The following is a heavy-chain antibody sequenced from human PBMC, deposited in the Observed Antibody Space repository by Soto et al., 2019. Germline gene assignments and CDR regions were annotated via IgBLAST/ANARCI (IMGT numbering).Heavy chain of an antibody. J-gene: IGHJ5*02. D-gene: IGHD3-10*01. Sequence: GASVKVSCKASGGTFSSYTISWVRQAPGQGLEWMGRIIPILGIANYAQKFQGRVTITADKSTSTAYMELSSLRSEDTAVYYCARGTLGYYGSGSGTTNWFDPWGQGTLVTVSS. CDR2: IIPILGIA. CDR3: ARGTLGYYGSGSGTTNWFDP. CDR1: GGTFSSYT. V-gene: IGHV1-69*02.